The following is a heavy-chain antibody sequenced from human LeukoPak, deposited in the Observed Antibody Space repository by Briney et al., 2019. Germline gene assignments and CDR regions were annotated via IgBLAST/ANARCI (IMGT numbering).Heavy chain of an antibody. CDR1: GGSISSSNYY. D-gene: IGHD1-26*01. CDR3: ARLVGVTDYFDY. J-gene: IGHJ4*02. Sequence: SETLFLTCTVSGGSISSSNYYWGWIRQSPGKGLEWIGSISYSGRTHYNPSLKSRVSISVDTSNNHFSLKLASVTAADTSVFYCARLVGVTDYFDYWGQGTLVTVSS. V-gene: IGHV4-39*02. CDR2: ISYSGRT.